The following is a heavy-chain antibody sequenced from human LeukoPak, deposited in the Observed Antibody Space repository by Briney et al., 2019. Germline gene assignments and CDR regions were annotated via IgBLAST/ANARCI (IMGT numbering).Heavy chain of an antibody. CDR1: GGSMYSYY. CDR3: ARGVYIAAAQYGY. V-gene: IGHV4-59*01. Sequence: SETLSLTCTVSGGSMYSYYWRWIRQPPGKGLEWIGYIYYSGTTNYNPSLKSRVTISVDTSKNQFSLKLSSVTAADTAVYYCARGVYIAAAQYGYWGQGTLVTVSS. D-gene: IGHD6-13*01. J-gene: IGHJ4*02. CDR2: IYYSGTT.